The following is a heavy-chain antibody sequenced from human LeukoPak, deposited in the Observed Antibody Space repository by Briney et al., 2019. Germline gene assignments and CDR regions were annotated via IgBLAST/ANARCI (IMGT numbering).Heavy chain of an antibody. D-gene: IGHD3-22*01. Sequence: GESLKISCKGSRYSFTIYWIGWVRQMPGKGLEWMGVVNLGDSDTRYSPSFRGQVTTSADKSISTAYLQWSSLKASDTAMYYCASYDSSGYYFDYWGQGTLVTVSS. CDR2: VNLGDSDT. J-gene: IGHJ4*02. CDR1: RYSFTIYW. CDR3: ASYDSSGYYFDY. V-gene: IGHV5-51*01.